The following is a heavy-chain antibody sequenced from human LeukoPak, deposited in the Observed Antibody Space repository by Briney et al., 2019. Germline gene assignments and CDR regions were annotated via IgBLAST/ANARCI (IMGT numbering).Heavy chain of an antibody. Sequence: SETLSLTCTVSGDSVSSSSYYWGWIRQPPGKGLEWIGSIYFTGSTYYNPSLKSRVTISVDTSKNQFSLKLSSVTAADTAVYYCARVNQDAFDIWGQGTMVTVSS. V-gene: IGHV4-39*07. CDR1: GDSVSSSSYY. J-gene: IGHJ3*02. CDR3: ARVNQDAFDI. CDR2: IYFTGST. D-gene: IGHD1-14*01.